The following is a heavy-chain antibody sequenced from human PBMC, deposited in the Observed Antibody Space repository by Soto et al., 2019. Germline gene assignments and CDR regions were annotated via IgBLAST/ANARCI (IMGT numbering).Heavy chain of an antibody. J-gene: IGHJ6*02. Sequence: PGGSLRLSCVASGLTFSSYAMSWVRQAPGKGLEWVSLIGGSGDSTYYADSVKGRFTISRDNSKNTLYLQMNSLRAEDTAVYYCTRPFDCSGGSCYSGWYYYYGKDVWSQGTTVTVSS. CDR1: GLTFSSYA. CDR3: TRPFDCSGGSCYSGWYYYYGKDV. V-gene: IGHV3-23*01. D-gene: IGHD2-15*01. CDR2: IGGSGDST.